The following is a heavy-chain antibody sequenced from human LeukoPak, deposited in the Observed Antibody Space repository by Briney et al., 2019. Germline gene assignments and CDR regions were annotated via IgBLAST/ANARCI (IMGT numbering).Heavy chain of an antibody. D-gene: IGHD3-22*01. CDR3: AKRGVVIRVILVGFHKEAYYFDS. J-gene: IGHJ4*02. V-gene: IGHV3-23*01. CDR1: GITLSNYG. Sequence: GRSLRLSCAVSGITLSNYGMSWVSQAPGKGLEWVAGISGSGGRTNYADAVKGRFTISRDNAKNTLFLQMNSLKVEDTAVYFCAKRGVVIRVILVGFHKEAYYFDSWGQGALVTVSS. CDR2: ISGSGGRT.